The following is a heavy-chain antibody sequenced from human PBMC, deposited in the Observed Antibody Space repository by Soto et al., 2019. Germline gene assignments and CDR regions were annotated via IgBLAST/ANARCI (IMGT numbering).Heavy chain of an antibody. D-gene: IGHD6-13*01. J-gene: IGHJ5*02. V-gene: IGHV4-39*01. Sequence: SETLSLTCTVSGGSISSSSYYWGWIRQPPGKGLEWIGSIYYSGSTYYNPSLKSRVTISVDTSKNQFSLKLSSVTAADTAVYYCARFQAAAGNGFDPWGQGTLVTVSS. CDR1: GGSISSSSYY. CDR3: ARFQAAAGNGFDP. CDR2: IYYSGST.